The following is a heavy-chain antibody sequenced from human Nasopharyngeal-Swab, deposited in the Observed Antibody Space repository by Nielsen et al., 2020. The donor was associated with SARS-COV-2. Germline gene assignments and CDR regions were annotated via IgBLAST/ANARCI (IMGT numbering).Heavy chain of an antibody. CDR3: VRPLRGRTGQFPD. D-gene: IGHD3-16*01. CDR1: GYSFSDFW. V-gene: IGHV5-51*01. Sequence: GESLKISCQGLGYSFSDFWIGWVRQTPERGLEWLGLIFPGDLDTKYSPSFHGQVTISADKSSNTAFLQWSRLQASDTAMYYCVRPLRGRTGQFPDWGRGTPVTVSS. CDR2: IFPGDLDT. J-gene: IGHJ2*01.